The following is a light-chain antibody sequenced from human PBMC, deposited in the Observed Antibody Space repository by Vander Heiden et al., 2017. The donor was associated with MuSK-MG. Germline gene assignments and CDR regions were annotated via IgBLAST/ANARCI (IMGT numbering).Light chain of an antibody. CDR3: QQEDRSPYT. CDR2: WAS. J-gene: IGKJ2*01. CDR1: QSVLYSPDNKNY. Sequence: DIVMTQSPDSLAVSLGERATINCKSSQSVLYSPDNKNYLAWYQQKPGQPPKLLIYWASTRESGVPDRFSGSGSGTDFTLTISSLQAEDVAVYYCQQEDRSPYTFGQGTKLEIK. V-gene: IGKV4-1*01.